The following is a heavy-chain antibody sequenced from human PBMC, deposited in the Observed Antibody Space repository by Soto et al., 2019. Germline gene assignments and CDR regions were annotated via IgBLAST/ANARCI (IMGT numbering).Heavy chain of an antibody. CDR2: ISSSSSTI. D-gene: IGHD6-6*01. V-gene: IGHV3-48*02. CDR3: AREQSWSQLAPDGYYYGMDV. Sequence: GGSLRLSCAASGFTFSSYSMNWVRQAPGKGLEWVSYISSSSSTIYYADSVKGRFTISRDNAKNSLYLQMNSLRDEDTAVNYCAREQSWSQLAPDGYYYGMDVWGQGTTVTVSS. J-gene: IGHJ6*02. CDR1: GFTFSSYS.